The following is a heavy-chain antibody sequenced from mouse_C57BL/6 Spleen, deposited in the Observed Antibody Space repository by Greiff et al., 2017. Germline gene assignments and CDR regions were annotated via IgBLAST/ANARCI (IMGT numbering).Heavy chain of an antibody. CDR3: AREGYPPSYDAIDY. CDR1: GFTFSSYA. D-gene: IGHD2-2*01. Sequence: DVLLVESRGGLVKPGGSLKLSCAASGFTFSSYAMSWVRQTPEKRLEWVATISDGGSYTYYPDNVKGRFTISRDNAKNNLYLQMSHLKSEDTAMYYGAREGYPPSYDAIDYWGQGTLVTVSA. J-gene: IGHJ4*01. CDR2: ISDGGSYT. V-gene: IGHV5-4*01.